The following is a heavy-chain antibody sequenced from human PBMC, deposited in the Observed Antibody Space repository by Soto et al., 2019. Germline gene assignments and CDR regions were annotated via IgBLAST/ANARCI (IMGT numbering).Heavy chain of an antibody. J-gene: IGHJ6*02. D-gene: IGHD2-2*01. Sequence: ASVKVSCKASGYTFTGYYMHWVRQAPGQGLEWMGWINPNSGGTNYAQKFQGWVTMTRDTSISTAYMELSRLRSDDTAVYYCARDGWMEDQLLSGYYYYVMDVGGQGTAFTV. CDR3: ARDGWMEDQLLSGYYYYVMDV. CDR2: INPNSGGT. CDR1: GYTFTGYY. V-gene: IGHV1-2*04.